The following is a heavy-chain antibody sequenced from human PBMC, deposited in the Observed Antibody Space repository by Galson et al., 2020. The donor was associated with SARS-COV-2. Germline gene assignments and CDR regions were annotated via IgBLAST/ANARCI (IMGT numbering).Heavy chain of an antibody. CDR3: ASMEDIVVDY. CDR1: GFTFSSYA. J-gene: IGHJ4*02. D-gene: IGHD5-12*01. CDR2: ISYDGSNK. Sequence: GGSLRLSCAASGFTFSSYAMHWVRQAPGTGLEWVAVISYDGSNKYYADSVKGRFTISRDNSKNTLYLQMNSLRAEDTAVYYCASMEDIVVDYWGQGTLVTVSS. V-gene: IGHV3-30*01.